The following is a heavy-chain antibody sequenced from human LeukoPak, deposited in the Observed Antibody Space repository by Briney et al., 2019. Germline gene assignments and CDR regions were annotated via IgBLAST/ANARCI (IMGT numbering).Heavy chain of an antibody. D-gene: IGHD2-15*01. CDR1: GFTFSSYA. V-gene: IGHV3-21*01. J-gene: IGHJ6*02. CDR2: ISSSSSYI. CDR3: ARDLGYCSGGGCYHYGMDV. Sequence: GGSLRLSCAASGFTFSSYAMSWVRQAPGKGLEWVSSISSSSSYIYYADSVKGRFTISRDNAKNSLYLQMNSLRAEDTAVYYCARDLGYCSGGGCYHYGMDVWGQGTTVTVSS.